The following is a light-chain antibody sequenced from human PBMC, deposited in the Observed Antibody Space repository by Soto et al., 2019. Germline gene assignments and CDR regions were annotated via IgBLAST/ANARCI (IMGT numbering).Light chain of an antibody. J-gene: IGKJ4*01. Sequence: EIVLTQSLATLSLSPGERATLSCRASQSVSSSYLAWYQQKPGQAPRLLIYGASSRATGIPDRFSGSGSGTDFTLPISRLELEDFAVYYCQQYGSTPLTFGGG. CDR2: GAS. CDR1: QSVSSSY. CDR3: QQYGSTPLT. V-gene: IGKV3-20*01.